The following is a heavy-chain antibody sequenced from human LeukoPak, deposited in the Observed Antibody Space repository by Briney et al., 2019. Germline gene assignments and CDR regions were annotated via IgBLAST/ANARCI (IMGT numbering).Heavy chain of an antibody. CDR2: IIPIFGTA. V-gene: IGHV1-69*05. CDR3: ARGDYYYDRSDRWDAFDI. D-gene: IGHD3-22*01. Sequence: GSSVKVSCKASGGTFSSYAISWVRQGPGQGLEWMGGIIPIFGTANYAQKFQGRVTITTDESTSTAYMELSSLRSEDTAVYYCARGDYYYDRSDRWDAFDIWGQGTMVTVSS. J-gene: IGHJ3*02. CDR1: GGTFSSYA.